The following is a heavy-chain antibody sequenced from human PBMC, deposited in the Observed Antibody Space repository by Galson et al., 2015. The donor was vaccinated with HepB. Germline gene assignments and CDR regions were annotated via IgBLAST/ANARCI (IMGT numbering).Heavy chain of an antibody. J-gene: IGHJ3*02. CDR2: ISSSSSTI. CDR1: GFTFSSYS. CDR3: ARVTGSGVIIVGAFDI. D-gene: IGHD1-26*01. V-gene: IGHV3-48*01. Sequence: SLRLSCAASGFTFSSYSMNWVRQAPGKGLEWVSYISSSSSTIYYADSVKGRFTISRDNAKNSLYLQMNSLRAEDTAVYYCARVTGSGVIIVGAFDIWGQGTMVTVSS.